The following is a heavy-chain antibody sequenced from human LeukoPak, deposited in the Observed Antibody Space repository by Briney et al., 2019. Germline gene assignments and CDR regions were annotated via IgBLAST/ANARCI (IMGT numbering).Heavy chain of an antibody. D-gene: IGHD1-26*01. J-gene: IGHJ4*02. CDR2: IKQDGSEK. V-gene: IGHV3-7*01. CDR3: ARDFAVGATTNY. CDR1: GFTFSSYA. Sequence: GGSLRLSCAASGFTFSSYAMSWVRQAPGKGLEWVANIKQDGSEKYYVDSVKGRFTISRDNAKNSLYLQMNSLRAEDTAVYYCARDFAVGATTNYWGQGTLVTVSS.